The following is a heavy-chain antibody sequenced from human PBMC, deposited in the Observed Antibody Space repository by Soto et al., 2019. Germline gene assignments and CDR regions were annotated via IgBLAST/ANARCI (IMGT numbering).Heavy chain of an antibody. D-gene: IGHD2-15*01. Sequence: QGQLVQSGAEVEKPGASVTASCKASANTFNSWYIHWVRQAPGQGLEWMGIINPSVGNTRYAQKFQGRVTRTRDTSTSTVYMELRSLRSDDTAVYYCARTQDPPIVFVDFYYSMDVWGQGTTVTVS. CDR1: ANTFNSWY. CDR3: ARTQDPPIVFVDFYYSMDV. J-gene: IGHJ6*02. V-gene: IGHV1-46*02. CDR2: INPSVGNT.